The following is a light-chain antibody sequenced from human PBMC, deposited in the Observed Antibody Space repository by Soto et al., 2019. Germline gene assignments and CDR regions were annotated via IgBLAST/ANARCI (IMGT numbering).Light chain of an antibody. CDR2: WAS. J-gene: IGKJ1*01. CDR1: QSVLYSSNNKNY. V-gene: IGKV4-1*01. CDR3: QQYHNTPRT. Sequence: DIVMTQSPDSLAVSLGERATINCKSSQSVLYSSNNKNYLAWYQQKPGQPPKLLIYWASTRESGVPDRFSGSGSGTDFTLTISSLQAEDVALYYCQQYHNTPRTFGQGTKVDIK.